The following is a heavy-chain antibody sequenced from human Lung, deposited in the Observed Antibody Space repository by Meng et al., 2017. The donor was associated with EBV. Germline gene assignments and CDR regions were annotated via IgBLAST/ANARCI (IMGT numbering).Heavy chain of an antibody. CDR2: LIHMVGAP. V-gene: IGHV1-69*01. CDR3: ASESGRGFTPDY. D-gene: IGHD3-10*01. CDR1: GGTFRSGA. Sequence: QVQLVHPGAEVKKPGLSGRVSCSTDGGTFRSGAVSWVRQAPGQGLEWMGGLIHMVGAPHYAQKFQGRVTIIADESTSTHSMELNSLRSEDTAMYYCASESGRGFTPDYWGQGTLVTVSS. J-gene: IGHJ4*02.